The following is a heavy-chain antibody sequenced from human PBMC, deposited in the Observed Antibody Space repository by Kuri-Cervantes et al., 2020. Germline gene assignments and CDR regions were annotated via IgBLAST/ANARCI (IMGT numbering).Heavy chain of an antibody. V-gene: IGHV3-30*18. CDR2: ISYDGSNK. CDR1: GFTFSSYG. J-gene: IGHJ4*02. D-gene: IGHD2-15*01. CDR3: AKGGNFDY. Sequence: GESLKISCAASGFTFSSYGMHWVRQAPGKGLEWVAVISYDGSNKYYADSVKGRFTISRDNSKNTLYLQMNSLRAEDTAVYYCAKGGNFDYWGQGTLVTVSS.